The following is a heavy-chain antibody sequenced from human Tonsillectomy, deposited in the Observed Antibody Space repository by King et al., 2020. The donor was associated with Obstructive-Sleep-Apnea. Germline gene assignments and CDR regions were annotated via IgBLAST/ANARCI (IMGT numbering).Heavy chain of an antibody. J-gene: IGHJ4*02. D-gene: IGHD3-10*01. CDR1: GFTFSRYC. V-gene: IGHV3-7*01. CDR2: IKQDGSEK. Sequence: VQLVESGGGLVQPGGSLRLSCAASGFTFSRYCMSWVRQASGMGLEWVATIKQDGSEKYYVDSVKGRLTNPRVHAKNSLNLQMNSLRAEDTAVYYGAREGDGLWFGTPDGHWGQGTLVTVSS. CDR3: AREGDGLWFGTPDGH.